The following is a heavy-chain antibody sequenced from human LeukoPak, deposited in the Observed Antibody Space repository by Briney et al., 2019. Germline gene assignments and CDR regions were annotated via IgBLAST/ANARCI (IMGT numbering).Heavy chain of an antibody. CDR1: GYSISSGYY. CDR2: IYHSGST. D-gene: IGHD3-22*01. CDR3: ARGVPFYYDSSGYYSTWHFDY. V-gene: IGHV4-38-2*02. Sequence: SETLSLTCTVSGYSISSGYYWGWIRQPPGQGLEWIGSIYHSGSTYYNPSLKSRVTISVDTSKDQFSLKLSSVTAADTAVYYCARGVPFYYDSSGYYSTWHFDYWGQGTLVTVSS. J-gene: IGHJ4*02.